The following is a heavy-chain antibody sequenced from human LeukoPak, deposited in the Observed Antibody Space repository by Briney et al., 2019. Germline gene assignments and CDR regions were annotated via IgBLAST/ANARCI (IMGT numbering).Heavy chain of an antibody. CDR1: GYTFTGYY. D-gene: IGHD3-3*01. CDR3: AWTKFTIFGVVIMGFDY. J-gene: IGHJ4*02. CDR2: INPNSGGT. V-gene: IGHV1-2*02. Sequence: ASVKVSCKASGYTFTGYYMHWVRQAPGQGLEWMGWINPNSGGTNYAQKFQGRVTMTRDTSISTAYMELSRLRSDDTAVYYCAWTKFTIFGVVIMGFDYWGQGTLVTVSS.